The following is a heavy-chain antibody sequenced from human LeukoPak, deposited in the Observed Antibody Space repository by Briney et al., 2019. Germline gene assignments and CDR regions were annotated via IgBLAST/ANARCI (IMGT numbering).Heavy chain of an antibody. D-gene: IGHD2-2*01. CDR1: GYTFTYYY. Sequence: AAVQVSCKGSGYTFTYYYMHWVRQAPAQGLEWLGWIHPNSGGTNYAKKVQGRVNLTRDTSISTVYMELSRLRSDDTAVYFCARDPCNSPSCSIAGLDPWGHGTLVTVSS. J-gene: IGHJ5*02. CDR3: ARDPCNSPSCSIAGLDP. V-gene: IGHV1-2*02. CDR2: IHPNSGGT.